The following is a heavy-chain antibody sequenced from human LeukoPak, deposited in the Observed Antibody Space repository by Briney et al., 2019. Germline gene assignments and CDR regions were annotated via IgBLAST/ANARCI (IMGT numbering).Heavy chain of an antibody. V-gene: IGHV3-53*01. CDR1: GFTVSGNF. CDR2: IYSGGTT. J-gene: IGHJ6*03. Sequence: PGGSLRLSCAASGFTVSGNFTSWVRQAPGKGLEWVSVIYSGGTTYYADSVRGRFTISRDNSKNTLYLQMNSLRAEDTAVYYCARDGYGNNYMDVWGKGTTVTVSS. CDR3: ARDGYGNNYMDV. D-gene: IGHD5-18*01.